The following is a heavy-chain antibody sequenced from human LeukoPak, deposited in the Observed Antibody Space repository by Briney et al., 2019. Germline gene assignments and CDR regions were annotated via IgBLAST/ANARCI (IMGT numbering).Heavy chain of an antibody. CDR3: AREAQPTYYYDSSGYYFDY. V-gene: IGHV4-31*03. J-gene: IGHJ4*02. D-gene: IGHD3-22*01. Sequence: PSETLSLTRTVSGGSISSGGYYWSWIRQHPGKGLEWIGYIYYSGSTYYNPSLKSRVTISVDTSKNQFSLKLSSVTAADTAVYYCAREAQPTYYYDSSGYYFDYWGQGTLVTVSS. CDR2: IYYSGST. CDR1: GGSISSGGYY.